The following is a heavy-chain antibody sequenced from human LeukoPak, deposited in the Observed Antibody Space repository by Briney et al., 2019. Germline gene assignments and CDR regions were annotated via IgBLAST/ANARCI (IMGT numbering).Heavy chain of an antibody. CDR2: INAGNGNT. J-gene: IGHJ4*02. CDR3: ARPKYSSGWYFDY. D-gene: IGHD6-19*01. Sequence: ASVKVSCKASGYTFTSYAMHWVRQAPGQRLEWMGWINAGNGNTKYSQKLQGRVTMTTDTSTSTAYMELRSLRSDDTAVYYCARPKYSSGWYFDYWGQGTLVTVSS. V-gene: IGHV1-3*01. CDR1: GYTFTSYA.